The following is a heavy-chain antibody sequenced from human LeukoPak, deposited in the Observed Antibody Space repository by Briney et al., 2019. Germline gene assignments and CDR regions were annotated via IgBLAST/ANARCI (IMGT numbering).Heavy chain of an antibody. J-gene: IGHJ6*04. D-gene: IGHD3-3*01. V-gene: IGHV1-8*02. CDR1: GYTFTGYY. Sequence: GASVEVSCKASGYTFTGYYMHWVRQATGQGLEWMGWMNPNSGNTGYAQKFQGRVTMTRNTSISTAYMELSSLRSEDTAVYYCARVPLHYDFWSGPVDVWGKGTTVTVSS. CDR2: MNPNSGNT. CDR3: ARVPLHYDFWSGPVDV.